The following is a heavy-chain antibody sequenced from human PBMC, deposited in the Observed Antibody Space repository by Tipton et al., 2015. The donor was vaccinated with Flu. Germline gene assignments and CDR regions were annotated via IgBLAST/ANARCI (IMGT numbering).Heavy chain of an antibody. Sequence: TLSLTCTVSGGSISSYYWSWIRQPPGKGLEWIGYIYYSGSTNYNPSLKSRVTISVDTSKNQFSLKLSSVTAADTAVYYCARDLPYYYYMDVWGKGTTVTVSS. CDR1: GGSISSYY. CDR2: IYYSGST. J-gene: IGHJ6*03. CDR3: ARDLPYYYYMDV. V-gene: IGHV4-59*12.